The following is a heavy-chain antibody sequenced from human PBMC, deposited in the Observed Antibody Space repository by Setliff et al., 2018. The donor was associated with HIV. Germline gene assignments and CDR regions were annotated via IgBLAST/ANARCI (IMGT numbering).Heavy chain of an antibody. CDR2: IKLHGSEK. Sequence: GGSLRLSCEGSGFDFSTYWMSWVRQAPGKGLEWVANIKLHGSEKYYVDSVKGRFTISRDDAKNSLYLQMNSLRAEDTAVYYCARGPYYYDSSGPFDYWGQGTLVTVSS. V-gene: IGHV3-7*01. CDR3: ARGPYYYDSSGPFDY. CDR1: GFDFSTYW. D-gene: IGHD3-22*01. J-gene: IGHJ4*02.